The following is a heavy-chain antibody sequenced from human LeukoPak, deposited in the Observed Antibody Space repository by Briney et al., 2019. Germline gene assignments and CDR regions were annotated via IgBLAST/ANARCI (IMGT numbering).Heavy chain of an antibody. CDR3: ASQRQYYDILTGYYPGGWFDP. CDR2: IYYSGST. J-gene: IGHJ5*02. CDR1: GGSISSYY. Sequence: SETLSLTCTVSGGSISSYYWSWIRQPPGKGLEWIGYIYYSGSTNYNPSLKSRVTISVDTSKNQFSLKLSSVTAADTAVYYCASQRQYYDILTGYYPGGWFDPWGQGTLVTVSP. V-gene: IGHV4-59*08. D-gene: IGHD3-9*01.